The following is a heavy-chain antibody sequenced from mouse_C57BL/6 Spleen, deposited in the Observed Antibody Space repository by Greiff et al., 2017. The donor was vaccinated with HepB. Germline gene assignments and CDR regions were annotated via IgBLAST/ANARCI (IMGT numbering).Heavy chain of an antibody. J-gene: IGHJ4*01. CDR2: IDPSDSYT. CDR1: GYTFTSYW. D-gene: IGHD2-5*01. V-gene: IGHV1-50*01. Sequence: QVHVKQPGAELVKPGASVKLSCKASGYTFTSYWMQWVKQRPGQGLEWIGEIDPSDSYTNYNQKFKGKATLTVDTSSSTAYMQLSSLTSEDSAVYYCAREAYYSNYNAMDYWGQGTSVTVSS. CDR3: AREAYYSNYNAMDY.